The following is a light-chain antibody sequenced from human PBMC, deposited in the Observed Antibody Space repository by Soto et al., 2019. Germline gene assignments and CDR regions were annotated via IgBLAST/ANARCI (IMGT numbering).Light chain of an antibody. Sequence: EIVMTQSPATLSVSRGERATLSCRASQSVRSNLAWYQQKPGQAPRLLIYGASTRATGIPARFSGSGSETEFTLTISSLQSEDFAVYYRQQYINWPWTFGQGTKVEIK. V-gene: IGKV3-15*01. CDR2: GAS. CDR1: QSVRSN. J-gene: IGKJ1*01. CDR3: QQYINWPWT.